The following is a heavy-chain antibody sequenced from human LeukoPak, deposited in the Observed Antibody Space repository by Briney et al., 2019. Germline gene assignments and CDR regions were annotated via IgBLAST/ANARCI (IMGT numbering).Heavy chain of an antibody. V-gene: IGHV4-39*01. CDR3: AKSGGYGLTDK. J-gene: IGHJ4*02. Sequence: PSETLSLTCSVSGASLSTSPYYWGWIRQPPGKGLEWIGNIYYTGSTYYNVSLNSRVTISIDTSKNLFSLRLNSMTAADTAVYYCAKSGGYGLTDKWGQGTLVTVSS. D-gene: IGHD1-26*01. CDR1: GASLSTSPYY. CDR2: IYYTGST.